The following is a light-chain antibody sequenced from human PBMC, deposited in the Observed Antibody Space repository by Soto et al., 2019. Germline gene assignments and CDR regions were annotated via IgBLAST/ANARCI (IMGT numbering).Light chain of an antibody. CDR3: QKYNSCPFT. CDR2: AAS. CDR1: QGISNY. V-gene: IGKV1-27*01. J-gene: IGKJ3*01. Sequence: DIQLTQSPPSLSASVGDRATITCRASQGISNYLAWYQQKPGKVPKLLIYAASTMQSGIPSRFSGSGSGTDFTLTITSLQPEDGATYYCQKYNSCPFTFGPGTEVDIK.